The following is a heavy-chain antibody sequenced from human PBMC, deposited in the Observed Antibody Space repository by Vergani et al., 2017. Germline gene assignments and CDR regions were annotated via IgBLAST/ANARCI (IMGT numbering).Heavy chain of an antibody. CDR2: IYYSGST. V-gene: IGHV4-31*03. CDR3: ARVRGDLMVYAARGYFDY. J-gene: IGHJ4*02. D-gene: IGHD2-8*01. CDR1: GGSISSGGYY. Sequence: QVQLQESGPGLVKPSQTLSLTCTVSGGSISSGGYYWSWIRQHPGKGLEWIGYIYYSGSTYYNPSLKSRVTISVDTSKNQFSLKLSSVTAADTAVYYCARVRGDLMVYAARGYFDYWGQGTLVTVSS.